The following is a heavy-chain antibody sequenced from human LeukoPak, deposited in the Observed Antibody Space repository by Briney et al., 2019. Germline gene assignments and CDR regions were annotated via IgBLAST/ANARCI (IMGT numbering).Heavy chain of an antibody. D-gene: IGHD5-12*01. CDR1: GYTLTELS. V-gene: IGHV3-30*18. J-gene: IGHJ4*02. CDR3: AKELVATITSALGY. Sequence: SCKVSGYTLTELSMHWVRQAPGKGLEWVAVISYDGSNKYYADSVKGRFTISRDNSKNTLYLQMNSLRAEDTAVYYCAKELVATITSALGYWGQGTLVTVSS. CDR2: ISYDGSNK.